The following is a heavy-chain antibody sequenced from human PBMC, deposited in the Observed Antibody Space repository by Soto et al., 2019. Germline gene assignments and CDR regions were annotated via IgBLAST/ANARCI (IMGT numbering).Heavy chain of an antibody. D-gene: IGHD4-17*01. CDR3: ARRWTTGEIAY. V-gene: IGHV1-18*01. CDR2: ISAYTGNT. CDR1: GYIFNSFG. Sequence: QVQLVQSGGEVKKPGASVKVSCKASGYIFNSFGISWVRQAPGQGLEWMGWISAYTGNTKYAQNFQGKVTMTTDTSTSTAYMELSSLRSDDTAVYYCARRWTTGEIAYWGHGTLVTVSS. J-gene: IGHJ4*01.